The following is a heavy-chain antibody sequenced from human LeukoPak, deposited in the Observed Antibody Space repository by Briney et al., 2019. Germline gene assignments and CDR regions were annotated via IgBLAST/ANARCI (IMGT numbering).Heavy chain of an antibody. CDR1: GYTFRIHY. D-gene: IGHD3/OR15-3a*01. J-gene: IGHJ4*02. Sequence: ASVKVSCKASGYTFRIHYMHWVRQAPGQELEWMGIINPSGGSTTYAQKFQGRLTMTSDTSSSTVYMELSSLRSDDTAVYYCARVEGYRTGYSFDYWGQGTLVTVST. CDR3: ARVEGYRTGYSFDY. CDR2: INPSGGST. V-gene: IGHV1-46*01.